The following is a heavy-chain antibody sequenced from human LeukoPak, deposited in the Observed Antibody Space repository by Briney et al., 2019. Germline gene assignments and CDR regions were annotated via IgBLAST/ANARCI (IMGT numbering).Heavy chain of an antibody. D-gene: IGHD3-3*01. CDR1: EYTFTSYD. Sequence: ASVKVSCKASEYTFTSYDINWVRQATGQGLEWMGWMNPNSGNTGYAQKFQGRVTMTRNTSISTAYMELSSLRSEDTAVYYCARTHYDFWSGPTPRMDVWGKGTTVTVSS. J-gene: IGHJ6*04. CDR3: ARTHYDFWSGPTPRMDV. V-gene: IGHV1-8*01. CDR2: MNPNSGNT.